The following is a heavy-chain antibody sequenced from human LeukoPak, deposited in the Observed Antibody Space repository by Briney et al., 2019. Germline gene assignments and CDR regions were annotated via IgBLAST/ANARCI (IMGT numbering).Heavy chain of an antibody. J-gene: IGHJ4*02. CDR1: GFTFSTYW. Sequence: PGGSLRLSCAASGFTFSTYWMSWVRQAPGKGLEGVANIKVDGSEKYYGDSGKGRFTISRDNAKGSLFLQMSSLRAEDTAVYYCARVVTVGVFYFDYWGQGTLVTVSS. CDR2: IKVDGSEK. V-gene: IGHV3-7*01. CDR3: ARVVTVGVFYFDY. D-gene: IGHD3-16*01.